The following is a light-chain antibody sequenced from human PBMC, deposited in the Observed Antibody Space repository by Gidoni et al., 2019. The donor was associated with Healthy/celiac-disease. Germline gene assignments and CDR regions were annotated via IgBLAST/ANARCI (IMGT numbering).Light chain of an antibody. CDR3: CSYAGSPAVV. CDR2: DVS. J-gene: IGLJ2*01. V-gene: IGLV2-11*01. CDR1: SSDVGGYNY. Sequence: QSALTQPRSVSGSPGQSVTISCTGTSSDVGGYNYVSWYQQHPGKAPKLMIYDVSKRPSGVPDRFSGSKSGNTASLTISGLQAEDEADYYCCSYAGSPAVVFG.